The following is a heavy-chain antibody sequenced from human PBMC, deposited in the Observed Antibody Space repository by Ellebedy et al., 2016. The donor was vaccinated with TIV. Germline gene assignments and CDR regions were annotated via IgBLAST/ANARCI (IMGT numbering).Heavy chain of an antibody. J-gene: IGHJ4*02. V-gene: IGHV3-33*01. CDR1: GFTFSRYG. CDR2: ISDDGGNE. CDR3: SRDSVWFGEYYFDS. D-gene: IGHD3-10*01. Sequence: PGGSLRLSCTASGFTFSRYGIHWVRQAPGKGLEWVAFISDDGGNEQYADAVKGRFTVSRDNSKNVAYLHLKGLRGDDTALYYCSRDSVWFGEYYFDSWGQGTRVTGSS.